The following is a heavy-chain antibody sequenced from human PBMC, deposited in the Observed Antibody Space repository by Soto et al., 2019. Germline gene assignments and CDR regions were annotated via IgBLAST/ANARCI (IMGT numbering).Heavy chain of an antibody. J-gene: IGHJ5*02. CDR2: IYYSGST. CDR1: GGSISSYY. D-gene: IGHD3-10*01. Sequence: ETLSLTCTVSGGSISSYYWSWIRQPPGKGLEWIGYIYYSGSTNYNPSLKSRVTISVDTSKNQFSLKLSSVTAADTAVYYCARAPPGVKWFDPWGQGTLVTVSS. V-gene: IGHV4-59*01. CDR3: ARAPPGVKWFDP.